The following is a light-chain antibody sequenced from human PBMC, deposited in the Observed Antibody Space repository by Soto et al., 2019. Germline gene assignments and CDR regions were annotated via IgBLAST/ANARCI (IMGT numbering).Light chain of an antibody. CDR2: GAS. CDR3: QQYGSFT. J-gene: IGKJ5*01. V-gene: IGKV3-20*01. Sequence: EIVLTRSPGTLSLSPGERATLSCRASQSVSSSYLAWYQQKPGQAPRLLIYGASSRATGIPDRFSGSGSGTDFTLTISRLEPEDFAVYYCQQYGSFTFGQGTRLEIK. CDR1: QSVSSSY.